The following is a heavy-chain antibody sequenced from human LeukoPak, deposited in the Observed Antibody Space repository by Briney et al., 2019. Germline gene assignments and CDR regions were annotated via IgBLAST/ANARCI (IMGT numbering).Heavy chain of an antibody. J-gene: IGHJ4*02. CDR2: ISGSGGST. CDR3: ARTVAAQSWGGY. CDR1: GFTFSSYA. Sequence: GGSLRLSCAASGFTFSSYAMSWVRQAPGKGLEWVSAISGSGGSTYYADSVKGRFTIARDNAKNSLYLQMNSLRAEDTAVYYCARTVAAQSWGGYWGKGTLVTVSS. V-gene: IGHV3-23*01. D-gene: IGHD6-6*01.